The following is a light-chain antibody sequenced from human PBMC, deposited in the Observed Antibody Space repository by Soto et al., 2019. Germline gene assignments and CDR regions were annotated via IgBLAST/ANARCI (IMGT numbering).Light chain of an antibody. V-gene: IGLV3-21*02. J-gene: IGLJ3*02. CDR1: NIATKS. CDR3: QVWDGSRDQVV. Sequence: SYVLTQSPSVSVAPGQTAKITCGAVNIATKSVHWSQQRPGQAPVLVVYDDTARPSGIPERFSASKSGATATLTITRVEAGDEADYYCQVWDGSRDQVVFGGGTQLTVL. CDR2: DDT.